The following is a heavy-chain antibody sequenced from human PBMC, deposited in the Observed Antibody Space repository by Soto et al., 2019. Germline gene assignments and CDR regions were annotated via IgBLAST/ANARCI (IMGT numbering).Heavy chain of an antibody. CDR1: GYSFTSYW. CDR3: ARPGFGEPLYDFDY. CDR2: IDPGDSYT. Sequence: PGESLKISCKGSGYSFTSYWISWVRQMPGKGLEWMGRIDPGDSYTNYSPSFQGHVTISADKSISTAYLQWSSLKASDTAMYYCARPGFGEPLYDFDYWGQGTLVTVSS. D-gene: IGHD3-10*01. V-gene: IGHV5-10-1*01. J-gene: IGHJ4*02.